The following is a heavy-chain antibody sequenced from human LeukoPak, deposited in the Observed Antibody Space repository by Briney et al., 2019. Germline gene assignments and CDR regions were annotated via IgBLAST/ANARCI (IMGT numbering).Heavy chain of an antibody. V-gene: IGHV3-53*01. CDR2: IYSGGST. J-gene: IGHJ4*02. CDR1: GFTFSSYE. Sequence: GGSLRLSCTISGFTFSSYEMNWVRQAPGKGLEWVSVIYSGGSTYYADSVKGRFTISRDNSKNTLYLQMNSLRAEDTAVYYCARYVAVAGAFDYWGQGTLVTVSS. CDR3: ARYVAVAGAFDY. D-gene: IGHD6-19*01.